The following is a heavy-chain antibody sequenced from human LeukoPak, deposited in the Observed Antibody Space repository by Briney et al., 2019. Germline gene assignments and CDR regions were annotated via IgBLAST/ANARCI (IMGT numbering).Heavy chain of an antibody. CDR1: GFTFSSYS. CDR2: ISSSSSYI. J-gene: IGHJ4*02. CDR3: ARVAWFGELTTPLYYFDY. D-gene: IGHD3-10*01. V-gene: IGHV3-21*01. Sequence: GGSLRLSCAASGFTFSSYSMNWVRQAPEKGLEWVSSISSSSSYIYYADSVKGRFTISRDNAKNSLYLQMNSLRAEDTAVYYCARVAWFGELTTPLYYFDYWGQGTLVTVSS.